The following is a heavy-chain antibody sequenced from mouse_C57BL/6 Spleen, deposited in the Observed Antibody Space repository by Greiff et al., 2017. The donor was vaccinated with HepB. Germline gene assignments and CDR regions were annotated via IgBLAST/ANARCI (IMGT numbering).Heavy chain of an antibody. Sequence: VQGVESGPGLVAPSQSLSITCTVSGFSLTSYAISWVRQPPGKGLEWLGVIWTGGGTNYNSALKSRLSISKDNSKSQVFLKMNSLQTDDTARYYCARNSIYYYGSSYYYAMDYWGQGTSVTVSS. D-gene: IGHD1-1*01. J-gene: IGHJ4*01. V-gene: IGHV2-9-1*01. CDR2: IWTGGGT. CDR1: GFSLTSYA. CDR3: ARNSIYYYGSSYYYAMDY.